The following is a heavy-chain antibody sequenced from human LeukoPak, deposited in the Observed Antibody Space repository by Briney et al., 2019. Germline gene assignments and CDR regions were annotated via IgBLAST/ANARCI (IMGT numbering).Heavy chain of an antibody. V-gene: IGHV4-30-2*01. D-gene: IGHD2-2*01. CDR2: IYHSGST. J-gene: IGHJ3*02. CDR1: GYSISSGGYY. CDR3: ARPAATAFDI. Sequence: PSETLSLTCTVSGYSISSGGYYWSWIRQPPGKGLEWIGYIYHSGSTYYNPSLKGRVTISVDRSKNQFSLKLSSVTAADTAVYYCARPAATAFDIWGQGTMVTVSS.